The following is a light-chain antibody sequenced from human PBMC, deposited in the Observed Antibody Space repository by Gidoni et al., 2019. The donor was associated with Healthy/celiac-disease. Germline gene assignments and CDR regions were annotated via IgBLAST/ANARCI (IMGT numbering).Light chain of an antibody. CDR3: QQYYSYPRT. V-gene: IGKV1-8*01. Sequence: AIRMTQSPSSFSASTGDSVTITCRASQGISSYLAWYQQKPGKAPKLLIYAASTLQSGVPSRFSGSGSGTDFTLTISCLQSEDFATYYCQQYYSYPRTFGQGTKV. CDR2: AAS. CDR1: QGISSY. J-gene: IGKJ1*01.